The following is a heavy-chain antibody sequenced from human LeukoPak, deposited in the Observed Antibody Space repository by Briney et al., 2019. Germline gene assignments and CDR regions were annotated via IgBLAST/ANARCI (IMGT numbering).Heavy chain of an antibody. V-gene: IGHV3-23*01. J-gene: IGHJ4*02. CDR2: ISFSGLAL. D-gene: IGHD1-26*01. CDR3: ASSEWELDY. Sequence: PGGSLRLSCAASGFTFSIYAMSWVRQAPGKGLEWVSTISFSGLALYYADSVKGRFTISRDNSKNMVYLQMNSLRAEDTAVYYCASSEWELDYWGLGTLVTVSS. CDR1: GFTFSIYA.